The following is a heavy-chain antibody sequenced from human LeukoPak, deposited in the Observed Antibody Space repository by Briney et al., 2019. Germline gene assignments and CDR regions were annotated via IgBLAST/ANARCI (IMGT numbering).Heavy chain of an antibody. V-gene: IGHV4-59*11. Sequence: SETLSLTCTVSGGSISSHYWSWIRQPPGKGLEYIGYIYYSGSTNYNPSLKSRVTISVDTSKDQFSLNLTSVTAADTVVYYCARLKCISTTCPSRYVMDVWGQGTTVTVSS. CDR2: IYYSGST. CDR3: ARLKCISTTCPSRYVMDV. CDR1: GGSISSHY. J-gene: IGHJ6*02. D-gene: IGHD2-2*01.